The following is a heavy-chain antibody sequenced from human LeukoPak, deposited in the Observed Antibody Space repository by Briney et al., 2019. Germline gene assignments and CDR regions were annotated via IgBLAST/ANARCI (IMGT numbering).Heavy chain of an antibody. CDR3: ARGAVAGTSFDY. V-gene: IGHV4-34*01. CDR2: INHSGST. CDR1: GGSFSGYY. Sequence: SETLSLTCAVYGGSFSGYYWSWIRQPPGKGLEWIGEINHSGSTNYNPSLKSRVTISVDTPKNQFSLKLSSVAAADTAVYYCARGAVAGTSFDYWGQGTLVTVSS. J-gene: IGHJ4*02. D-gene: IGHD6-19*01.